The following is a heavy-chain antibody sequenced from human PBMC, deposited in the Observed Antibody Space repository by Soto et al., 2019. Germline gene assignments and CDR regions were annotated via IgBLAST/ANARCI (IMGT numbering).Heavy chain of an antibody. D-gene: IGHD2-15*01. CDR2: INPSGGST. J-gene: IGHJ6*02. CDR3: ARDRVVVVAARNYGMDV. CDR1: GYTFTSYY. Sequence: GASVKVSCKASGYTFTSYYMHWVRQAPGQGLEWMGIINPSGGSTSYAQKFQGRVTMTRDTSTSTVYMELSSLRSEDTAVYYCARDRVVVVAARNYGMDVWGQGTTVTVSS. V-gene: IGHV1-46*01.